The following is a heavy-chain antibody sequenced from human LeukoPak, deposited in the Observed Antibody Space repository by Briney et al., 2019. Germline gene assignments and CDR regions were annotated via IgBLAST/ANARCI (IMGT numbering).Heavy chain of an antibody. CDR1: GFTFSSYA. Sequence: GGSLRLSCAASGFTFSSYAMSWVRQAPGKGLKWVSTINDNGDGTYYADSVKGRFTISRDNSKNTLYLQMNSLRAEDTAVYYCAKDPGYSSGWYFSTWGQGTLVTVSS. D-gene: IGHD6-19*01. CDR2: INDNGDGT. J-gene: IGHJ5*02. V-gene: IGHV3-23*01. CDR3: AKDPGYSSGWYFST.